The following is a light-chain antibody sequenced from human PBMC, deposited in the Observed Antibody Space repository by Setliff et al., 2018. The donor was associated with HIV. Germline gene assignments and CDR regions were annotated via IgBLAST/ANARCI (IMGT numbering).Light chain of an antibody. Sequence: SALTQPASVSGSPGQSITISCIGTYSNYVSWFQQHPGKAPRLLIYDVRNRPSGVSSRFSGSRSGNTASLTISGLQTEDEADYYCKSFTDRSIWVFGGGTKVTVL. CDR1: YSNY. J-gene: IGLJ3*02. CDR3: KSFTDRSIWV. V-gene: IGLV2-14*03. CDR2: DVR.